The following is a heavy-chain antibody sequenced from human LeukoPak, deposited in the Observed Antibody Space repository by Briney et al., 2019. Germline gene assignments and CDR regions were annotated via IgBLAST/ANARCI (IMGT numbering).Heavy chain of an antibody. D-gene: IGHD5-12*01. Sequence: AASVKVSCTASEYTFTSYDINWVRQATGQGLEWMGWMNPNSGNTGYAQKFQGRVTMTRNTSISTAYMELSSLTFEDTAVYYCARGRHPGPTWISEYWGQGTLVTVSS. CDR2: MNPNSGNT. CDR1: EYTFTSYD. V-gene: IGHV1-8*01. CDR3: ARGRHPGPTWISEY. J-gene: IGHJ4*02.